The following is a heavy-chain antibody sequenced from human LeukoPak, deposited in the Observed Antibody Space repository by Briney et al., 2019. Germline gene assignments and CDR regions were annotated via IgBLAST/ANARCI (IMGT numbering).Heavy chain of an antibody. CDR2: IYYSGST. V-gene: IGHV4-59*08. Sequence: SETLSLTCTVSGGSISSYDWNWIRQPPGKGLEWIGYIYYSGSTNYNPSLKRRVTISVDTSKNQFSLKLSSVAAADTAVYYCGRGSYYFDYWGQGTLVTVSS. CDR3: GRGSYYFDY. D-gene: IGHD1-26*01. J-gene: IGHJ4*02. CDR1: GGSISSYD.